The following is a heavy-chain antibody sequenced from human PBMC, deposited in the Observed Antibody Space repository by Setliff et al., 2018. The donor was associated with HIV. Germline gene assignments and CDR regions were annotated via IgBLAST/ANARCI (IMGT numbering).Heavy chain of an antibody. CDR2: IYTSGST. D-gene: IGHD3-10*01. J-gene: IGHJ1*01. CDR3: ARDHNTMVRGVAYFQH. CDR1: GGAISSSSYY. V-gene: IGHV4-61*09. Sequence: PSETLSLTCNVSGGAISSSSYYWSWIRQPAGKGLEWIGHIYTSGSTNYNPSLKSRVIMSVDTSKKQFYLKLSSVTAADTAVYYCARDHNTMVRGVAYFQHWGQGTLVTVSS.